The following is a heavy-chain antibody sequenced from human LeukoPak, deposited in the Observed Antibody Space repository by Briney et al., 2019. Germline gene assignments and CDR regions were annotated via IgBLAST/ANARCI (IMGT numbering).Heavy chain of an antibody. D-gene: IGHD3-22*01. CDR3: ARAYDSSGYGDY. V-gene: IGHV4-39*07. CDR2: IYYSGST. Sequence: SETLSLACTVSGGSINNNNYYWGWIRQPPGKGLEWIGSIYYSGSTYYNPSLKSRVTISVDTSKNQFSLKLSSVTAADTAVYYCARAYDSSGYGDYWGQGTLVTVSS. J-gene: IGHJ4*02. CDR1: GGSINNNNYY.